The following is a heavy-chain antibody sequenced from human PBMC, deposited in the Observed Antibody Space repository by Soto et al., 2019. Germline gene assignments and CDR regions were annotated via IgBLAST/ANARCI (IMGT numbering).Heavy chain of an antibody. Sequence: PSETLSLTCTVVCRSISSSSYYWGWIRQPPGKGLEWIGSIYYSGSTCYNPSLKSRVTISVDTSKNQFSLKLSSVTAADTAVYYCARRYGSAFDIWGQGTMVT. CDR1: CRSISSSSYY. V-gene: IGHV4-39*01. D-gene: IGHD3-10*01. J-gene: IGHJ3*02. CDR3: ARRYGSAFDI. CDR2: IYYSGST.